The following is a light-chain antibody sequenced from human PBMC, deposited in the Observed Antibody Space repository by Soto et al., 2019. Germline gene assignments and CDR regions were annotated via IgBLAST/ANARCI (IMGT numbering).Light chain of an antibody. J-gene: IGLJ1*01. CDR1: ISDVGAYNY. V-gene: IGLV2-14*01. CDR2: EVT. Sequence: QSVLAHPGSVAGSPGQSITICWTGTISDVGAYNYVSWYQQHPGKAPKLMIYEVTNRPSGVSTRFSGSKSGNTASLTISGLQAEDEADYYCCSFTSGNTAYVFGTGTKVTVL. CDR3: CSFTSGNTAYV.